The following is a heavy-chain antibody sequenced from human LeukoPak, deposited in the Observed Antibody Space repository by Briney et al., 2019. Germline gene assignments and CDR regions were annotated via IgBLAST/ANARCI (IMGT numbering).Heavy chain of an antibody. Sequence: GASVKVSCKASGYTFTGYYMHWVRQATGQGLEWMGWMNPNSGNTGYAQKFQGRVTMTRNTSISTAYMELSSLRSEDTAVYYCARTSIHYYYYMDVWGKGTTVTVSS. D-gene: IGHD2-2*02. CDR1: GYTFTGYY. V-gene: IGHV1-8*02. J-gene: IGHJ6*03. CDR2: MNPNSGNT. CDR3: ARTSIHYYYYMDV.